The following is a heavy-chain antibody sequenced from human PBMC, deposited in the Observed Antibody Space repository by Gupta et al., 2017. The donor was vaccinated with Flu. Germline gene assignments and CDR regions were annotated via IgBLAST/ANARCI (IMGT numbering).Heavy chain of an antibody. Sequence: EVQVVESGGGLVQPGRSLRLSCLTSGFTFGDYAMSWFRQPPGKGLEWVGFINTEATGGTPEYAASVRDRFTISRDDSKSIAYLQMNSLKAEDTAMYYCTRGDEGNWNYYYWGQGTLVTVSS. V-gene: IGHV3-49*03. D-gene: IGHD1-7*01. CDR2: INTEATGGTP. CDR3: TRGDEGNWNYYY. CDR1: GFTFGDYA. J-gene: IGHJ4*02.